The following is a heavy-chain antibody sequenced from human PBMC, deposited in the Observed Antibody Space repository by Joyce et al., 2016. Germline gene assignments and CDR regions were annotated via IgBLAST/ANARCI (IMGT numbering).Heavy chain of an antibody. CDR2: VKSKSQGGTT. Sequence: EVQLVESGGGLVKPGGSLRLSCAASGFSFRNAWVTWVRQAPGKGLGWFGRVKSKSQGGTTDYAAPVKGRFTISRDDSRDTAYLQMNSLKSEDTGVYFCVTGLCIGTACHWDDAFDVWGQGTMVTVSS. CDR3: VTGLCIGTACHWDDAFDV. CDR1: GFSFRNAW. J-gene: IGHJ3*01. D-gene: IGHD2-2*01. V-gene: IGHV3-15*01.